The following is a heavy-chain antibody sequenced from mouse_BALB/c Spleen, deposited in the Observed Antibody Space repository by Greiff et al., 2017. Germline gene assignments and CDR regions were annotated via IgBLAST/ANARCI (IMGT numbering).Heavy chain of an antibody. V-gene: IGHV8-8*01. Sequence: QVTLKVSGPGLLQPSQTLSLTCSFSGFSLSTSGMGVGWLRQPSGQGLEWLAHIWWDDDKRYNPALKSRLTISKATSSNQVVLKIAIVDTADTATYYCARTLRNGPYAMDYWGQGTSVTVSS. CDR1: GFSLSTSGMG. CDR3: ARTLRNGPYAMDY. CDR2: IWWDDDK. D-gene: IGHD1-1*01. J-gene: IGHJ4*01.